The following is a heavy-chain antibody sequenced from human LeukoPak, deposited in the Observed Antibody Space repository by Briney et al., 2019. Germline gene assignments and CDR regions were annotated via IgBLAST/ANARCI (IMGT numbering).Heavy chain of an antibody. V-gene: IGHV4-30-2*01. Sequence: PSETLSLTCAVSGGSISSGGYSWSWIRQPPGKGLEWIGYIYHSGSTYYNPSLKSRVTISVARSKNQFSLKLSSVTAADTAVYYCARFSSSYDAFDIWGQGTMVTVSS. J-gene: IGHJ3*02. D-gene: IGHD6-13*01. CDR2: IYHSGST. CDR1: GGSISSGGYS. CDR3: ARFSSSYDAFDI.